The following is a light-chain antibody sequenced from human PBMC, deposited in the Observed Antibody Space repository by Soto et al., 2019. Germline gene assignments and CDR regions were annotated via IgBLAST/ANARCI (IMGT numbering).Light chain of an antibody. CDR3: QQYYNWPFT. V-gene: IGKV3-15*01. CDR1: QSVSNY. CDR2: GAV. Sequence: EIVLTQSPATLSLSPGERATLSCRASQSVSNYLAWYQQKPGQAPRLLIYGAVTRATGIPARFSGSESGTEITLTISSLQPEDFAVYYCQQYYNWPFTFGQGTRLEI. J-gene: IGKJ5*01.